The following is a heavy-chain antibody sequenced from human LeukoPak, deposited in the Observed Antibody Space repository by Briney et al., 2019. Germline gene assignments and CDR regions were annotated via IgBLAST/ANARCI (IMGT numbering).Heavy chain of an antibody. CDR3: AKDLGAAAGRRTFYYYYYGMDV. CDR1: GFTFSSYG. J-gene: IGHJ6*02. V-gene: IGHV3-30*18. CDR2: ISNDGSTK. D-gene: IGHD6-13*01. Sequence: GGSLRLSCAASGFTFSSYGMHWVRQAPGKGLEWVAVISNDGSTKHYADSVRGRLTISRDNSKNTLYLQMNSLRLEDTAVYFCAKDLGAAAGRRTFYYYYYGMDVWGQGTTVTVSS.